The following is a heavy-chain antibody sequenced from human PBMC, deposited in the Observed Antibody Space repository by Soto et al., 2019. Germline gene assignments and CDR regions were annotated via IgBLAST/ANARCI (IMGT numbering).Heavy chain of an antibody. J-gene: IGHJ5*02. CDR1: GGSISSYDYY. CDR2: MSYSGST. Sequence: SETLSLTCTVSGGSISSYDYYWSWIRQHTAKGLEWIGYMSYSGSTYYNPSLRSRVTISIDTSKNQYSLNLASVTAADTAVYFCARPFYARASRDNWFDPWGQGTLVTVSS. V-gene: IGHV4-31*03. CDR3: ARPFYARASRDNWFDP. D-gene: IGHD4-17*01.